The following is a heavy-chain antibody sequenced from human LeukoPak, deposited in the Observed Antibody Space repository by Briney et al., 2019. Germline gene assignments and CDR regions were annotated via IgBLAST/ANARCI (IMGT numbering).Heavy chain of an antibody. CDR1: SFAFSRYW. CDR3: ARDLAGADDY. V-gene: IGHV3-74*01. J-gene: IGHJ4*02. Sequence: GGSLRLSCAASSFAFSRYWFHWVRQAPGKGRDWVSHIDTNGRTTNYADSVKGRFTISRDNAKNTLFLETGRLRAAETAVYYCARDLAGADDYWGQGTLVTVSS. CDR2: IDTNGRTT. D-gene: IGHD6-13*01.